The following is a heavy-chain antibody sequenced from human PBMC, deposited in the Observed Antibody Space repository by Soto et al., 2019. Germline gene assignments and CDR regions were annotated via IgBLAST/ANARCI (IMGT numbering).Heavy chain of an antibody. CDR2: ISAYNGNT. J-gene: IGHJ4*02. Sequence: ASVKVSCKASGYTFTSYGISWVRQAPGQGLEWMGWISAYNGNTNYAQKLQGRVTMTTDTSTSTAYMELRSLRSDDTAVYYCAGSDTSSSREGSSGLFDYWGQGTLVTVSS. CDR1: GYTFTSYG. D-gene: IGHD2-2*01. V-gene: IGHV1-18*01. CDR3: AGSDTSSSREGSSGLFDY.